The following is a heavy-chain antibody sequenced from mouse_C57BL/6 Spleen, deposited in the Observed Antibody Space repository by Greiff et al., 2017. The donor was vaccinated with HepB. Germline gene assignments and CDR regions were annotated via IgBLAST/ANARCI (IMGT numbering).Heavy chain of an antibody. Sequence: EVMLVESGGDLVKPGGSLKLSCAASGFTFSSYGMSWVRQTPDKRLEWVATISSGGSYTYYPDSVKGRFTISRDNAKNTLYLQMSSLKSEDTAMYYCARKSLYDYDGTPFAYWGQGTLVTVSA. D-gene: IGHD2-4*01. V-gene: IGHV5-6*01. CDR3: ARKSLYDYDGTPFAY. CDR2: ISSGGSYT. J-gene: IGHJ3*01. CDR1: GFTFSSYG.